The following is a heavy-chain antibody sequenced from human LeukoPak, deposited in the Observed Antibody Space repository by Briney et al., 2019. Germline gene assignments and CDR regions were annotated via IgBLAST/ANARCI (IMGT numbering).Heavy chain of an antibody. CDR2: INHSGST. D-gene: IGHD6-6*01. CDR3: TKTPTALVRGGYYFDN. CDR1: GGSFSGYY. V-gene: IGHV4-34*01. J-gene: IGHJ4*02. Sequence: SETLSLTCAVYGGSFSGYYWSWIRQPPGKGLEWIGEINHSGSTDYNPSLKSRVTISVDTSKNQFSLKLSSVTAADAAVYYCTKTPTALVRGGYYFDNWGQGTLVTVSS.